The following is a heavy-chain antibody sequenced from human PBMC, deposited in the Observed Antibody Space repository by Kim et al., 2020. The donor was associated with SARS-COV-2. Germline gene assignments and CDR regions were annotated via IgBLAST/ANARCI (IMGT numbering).Heavy chain of an antibody. V-gene: IGHV5-51*01. D-gene: IGHD6-6*01. J-gene: IGHJ4*02. CDR3: ARTYSSSSGFDY. Sequence: RYSPSFQGQVTIAADKSISAAYLQWSSLKASDTAMYYCARTYSSSSGFDYWGQGTLVTVSS.